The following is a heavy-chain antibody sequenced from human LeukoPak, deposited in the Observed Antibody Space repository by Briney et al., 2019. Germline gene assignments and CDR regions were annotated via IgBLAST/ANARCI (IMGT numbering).Heavy chain of an antibody. Sequence: SETLSLTCTVSGGSISSCYWSWIRQPPGKGLEWIGYIYYSGSTNYNPSLKSRVTISVDTSKNQFSLKLSSVTAADTAVYYCARAGRFGELLDFDYWGQGTLVTVSS. CDR3: ARAGRFGELLDFDY. D-gene: IGHD3-10*01. CDR1: GGSISSCY. J-gene: IGHJ4*02. V-gene: IGHV4-59*01. CDR2: IYYSGST.